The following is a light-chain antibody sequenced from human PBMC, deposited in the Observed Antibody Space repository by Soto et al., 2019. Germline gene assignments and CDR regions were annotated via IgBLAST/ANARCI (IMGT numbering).Light chain of an antibody. CDR1: RSDVGSYNL. J-gene: IGLJ1*01. V-gene: IGLV2-23*01. CDR3: CSYAGSSTFYV. Sequence: QSALTQPASVSGSPGQSITISCTGTRSDVGSYNLVSWYQQHPGKAPKRMIYEGSKRPSGVSNRFSGSKSGNTTSLTISGLQAEDEADYYCCSYAGSSTFYVFGTGTKLTVL. CDR2: EGS.